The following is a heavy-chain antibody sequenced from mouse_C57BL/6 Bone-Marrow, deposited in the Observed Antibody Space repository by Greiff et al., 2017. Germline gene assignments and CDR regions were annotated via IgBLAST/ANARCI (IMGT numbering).Heavy chain of an antibody. V-gene: IGHV5-17*01. Sequence: DVQLVESGGGLVKPGGSLKLSCAASGFTFSDYGMHWVRQAPEKGLEWVAYISSGSSTIYYADTVKGRFTISRDNAKNTLFLQMTSLRSEDTAMYYGARRNYYGSSYDYAMDYWGQGTSVTVSS. CDR1: GFTFSDYG. CDR2: ISSGSSTI. CDR3: ARRNYYGSSYDYAMDY. D-gene: IGHD1-1*01. J-gene: IGHJ4*01.